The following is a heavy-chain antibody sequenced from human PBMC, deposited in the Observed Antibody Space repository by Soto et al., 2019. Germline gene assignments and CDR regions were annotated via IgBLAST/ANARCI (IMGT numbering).Heavy chain of an antibody. D-gene: IGHD5-12*01. Sequence: QVQLQESGPGLVKPSGTLSLTCAVSSGSITSSNWWSWVRQPPGKGLEWIGEVSHTGNTNYIPSLKSRVTISVDKSRNQFSLRLSSVTAAETAVYYCARNRYGGYDFDYWGQGTLVTVSS. J-gene: IGHJ4*02. CDR2: VSHTGNT. CDR1: SGSITSSNW. V-gene: IGHV4-4*02. CDR3: ARNRYGGYDFDY.